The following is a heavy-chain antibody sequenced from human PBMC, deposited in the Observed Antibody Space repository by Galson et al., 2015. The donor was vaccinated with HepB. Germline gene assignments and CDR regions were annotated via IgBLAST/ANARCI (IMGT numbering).Heavy chain of an antibody. V-gene: IGHV1-24*01. CDR1: GYTLTELS. Sequence: SVKVSCKVSGYTLTELSMHWVRQAPGKGLEWMGGFDPEDGETIYAQKFQGRVTMTEDTSTDTAYMELSSLSSEDTAVYYCAAEMDIITYYYDSSGYPIWGQGTMVTVSS. D-gene: IGHD3-22*01. CDR3: AAEMDIITYYYDSSGYPI. CDR2: FDPEDGET. J-gene: IGHJ3*02.